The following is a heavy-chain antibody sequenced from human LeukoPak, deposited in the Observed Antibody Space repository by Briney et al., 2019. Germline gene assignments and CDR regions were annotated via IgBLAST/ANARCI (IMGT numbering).Heavy chain of an antibody. J-gene: IGHJ5*02. Sequence: GGSLRLSCAASGFTFSSYAMSWVRQAPGKGLEWVSAISGSGGSTYYADSVKGRFTISRDNSKNTLYLQMNSLRAEDTAVYYCAKATRGSTSPAGFDPWGQGTLVTVSS. CDR3: AKATRGSTSPAGFDP. CDR1: GFTFSSYA. CDR2: ISGSGGST. D-gene: IGHD2-2*01. V-gene: IGHV3-23*01.